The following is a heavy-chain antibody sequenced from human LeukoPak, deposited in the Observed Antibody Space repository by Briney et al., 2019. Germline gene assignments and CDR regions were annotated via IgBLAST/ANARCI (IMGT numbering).Heavy chain of an antibody. J-gene: IGHJ4*02. CDR3: ARGEGYGSGTVHFDY. V-gene: IGHV4-59*01. CDR1: GGSISSYY. Sequence: SETLSLTCSVSGGSISSYYWSWIRQPPGKGLEWIGYLYYSGSTNSNPSLKSRVTMSVDTSKNQFSLKLRSVTAADTAVFYCARGEGYGSGTVHFDYWGRGILVTVSS. CDR2: LYYSGST. D-gene: IGHD3-10*01.